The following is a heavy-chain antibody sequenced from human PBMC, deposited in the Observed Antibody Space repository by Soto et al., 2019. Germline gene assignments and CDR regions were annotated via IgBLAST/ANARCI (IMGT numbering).Heavy chain of an antibody. CDR1: GFTFSASA. D-gene: IGHD2-15*01. V-gene: IGHV3-73*01. CDR2: VRSKANNYAT. J-gene: IGHJ4*02. Sequence: EVQLVESGGGLVQPGGSLKLSCAASGFTFSASAMHWVRQASGKGLEWVGRVRSKANNYATAYTASVEGRFTISRDDSKNTAYLQMNSRKTEDTAVYYCTRQGGYCGGGSCYAFNDYWGQGTLVTVSS. CDR3: TRQGGYCGGGSCYAFNDY.